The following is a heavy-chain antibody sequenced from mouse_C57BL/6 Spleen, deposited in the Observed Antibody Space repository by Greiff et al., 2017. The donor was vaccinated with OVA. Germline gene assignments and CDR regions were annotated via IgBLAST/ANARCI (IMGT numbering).Heavy chain of an antibody. V-gene: IGHV5-17*01. CDR2: ISSGSSTI. D-gene: IGHD1-1*01. CDR1: GFTFSDYG. Sequence: VQLQQSGGGLVKPGGSLKLSCAASGFTFSDYGMHWVRQAPEKGLEWVAYISSGSSTIYYADTVKGRFTISRDNAKNTLFLQMTSLRSEDTAMYYCARSITTVVAPYFDYWGQGTTLTVSS. CDR3: ARSITTVVAPYFDY. J-gene: IGHJ2*01.